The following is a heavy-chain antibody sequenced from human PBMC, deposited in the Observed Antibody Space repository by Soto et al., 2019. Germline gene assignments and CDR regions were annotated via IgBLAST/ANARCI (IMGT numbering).Heavy chain of an antibody. D-gene: IGHD3-22*01. J-gene: IGHJ5*02. CDR3: ARYYFDSSGYSKWFEP. Sequence: SETLSLTCAVSGGSITSGAYYWTWIRQHPGKGLEWIAYIHYSGRTYYNPSLKSRVTISVDTSNNQFSLKLSPVTAADTAVYYGARYYFDSSGYSKWFEPWGQGTLVTVSS. CDR1: GGSITSGAYY. CDR2: IHYSGRT. V-gene: IGHV4-31*11.